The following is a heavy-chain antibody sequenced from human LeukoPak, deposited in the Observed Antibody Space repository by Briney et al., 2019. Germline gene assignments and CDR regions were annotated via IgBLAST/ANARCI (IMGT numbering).Heavy chain of an antibody. D-gene: IGHD3-10*01. J-gene: IGHJ4*02. CDR3: ARDKKSGESSEIDY. V-gene: IGHV3-74*03. CDR1: GFTFSNYW. Sequence: QSGGSLILSCAASGFTFSNYWVHWVRQAPGKGLVWVSRINRDGSTSKYADSVKGRFTVSRDNAKNTLNLQMNSLRAEDTAVYYCARDKKSGESSEIDYWGQGTLVTVSS. CDR2: INRDGSTS.